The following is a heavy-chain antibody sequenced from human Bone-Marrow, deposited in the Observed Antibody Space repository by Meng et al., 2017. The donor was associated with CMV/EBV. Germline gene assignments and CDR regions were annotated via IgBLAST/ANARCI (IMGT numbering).Heavy chain of an antibody. D-gene: IGHD1-26*01. Sequence: GGSLRLSCAASGFTFSSYSMNWVRQAPGKGLEWVSSISSSSSYIYYADSVKGRFTISRDNAKNSLYLQMNSLRAEDTAVYYCARDLKWELLPHPDYYYYGMDVWGQGTTVTVSS. V-gene: IGHV3-21*01. CDR1: GFTFSSYS. CDR3: ARDLKWELLPHPDYYYYGMDV. J-gene: IGHJ6*02. CDR2: ISSSSSYI.